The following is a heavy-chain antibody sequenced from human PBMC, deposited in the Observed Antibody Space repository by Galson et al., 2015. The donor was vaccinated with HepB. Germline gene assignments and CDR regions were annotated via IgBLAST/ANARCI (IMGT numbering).Heavy chain of an antibody. CDR2: TYYRSKWYQ. V-gene: IGHV6-1*01. J-gene: IGHJ6*02. CDR3: ARVRTRRPPHYYYGLDV. CDR1: GDSVSSNTAA. Sequence: CAISGDSVSSNTAAWNWIRQSPSRGLEWLGRTYYRSKWYQDYAVSVKSRMTINSDTSKNQFSLHLNSVTPEDTAVYYYARVRTRRPPHYYYGLDVWGHGTTVTVSS.